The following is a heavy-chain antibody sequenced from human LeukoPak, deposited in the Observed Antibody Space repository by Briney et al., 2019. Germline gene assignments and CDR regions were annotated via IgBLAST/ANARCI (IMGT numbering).Heavy chain of an antibody. V-gene: IGHV3-48*01. J-gene: IGHJ4*03. D-gene: IGHD6-19*01. CDR2: ITGSGSTI. CDR1: GFTFSDYN. CDR3: ARPTSSGWYSH. Sequence: PGGSLRLSCAASGFTFSDYNMNWVRQAPGKGPEWVSYITGSGSTIFYADSVKGRFTISRDNVKNSLYLQMNSLRAEDTAVYYCARPTSSGWYSHWGQGTVVTVSS.